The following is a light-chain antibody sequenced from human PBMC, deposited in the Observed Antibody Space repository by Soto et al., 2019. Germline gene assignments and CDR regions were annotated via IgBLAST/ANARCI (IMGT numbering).Light chain of an antibody. J-gene: IGKJ5*01. V-gene: IGKV3-20*01. CDR1: QRISSSS. CDR2: GAS. Sequence: EVVLMQSPGTLSLSLDERATLSCRASQRISSSSLAWYQQKPGQAPRLLIYGASNRATGISDRFSGSGSGTDFSLTISRLEPEDFAVYDCQQYGGSPLITFGQGTRLRL. CDR3: QQYGGSPLIT.